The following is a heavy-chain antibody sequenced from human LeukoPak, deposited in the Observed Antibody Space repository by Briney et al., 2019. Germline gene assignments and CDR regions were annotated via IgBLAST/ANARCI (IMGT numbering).Heavy chain of an antibody. Sequence: PGGSLRLSCAASGFTFSSYGMHWVRQAPGKGLEWVAVIWYDGSNKYYADSVKGRFTISRDNSKNTLYLQMNSLRAEDTAVHYCARAGYSSGWSHFDYWGQGTLVTVSS. CDR2: IWYDGSNK. J-gene: IGHJ4*02. CDR3: ARAGYSSGWSHFDY. CDR1: GFTFSSYG. D-gene: IGHD6-19*01. V-gene: IGHV3-33*01.